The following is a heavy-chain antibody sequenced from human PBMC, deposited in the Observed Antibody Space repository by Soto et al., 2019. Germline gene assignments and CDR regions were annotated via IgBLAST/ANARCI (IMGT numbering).Heavy chain of an antibody. V-gene: IGHV3-74*01. CDR3: PRAPGGNSAFGY. Sequence: EVQLVESGGGLVQPGGSLRLSCAASGFTLSSYWMHWVRQVPGKGLVWVSRINSDGSSTTYADTVKGRFTISRDNAKNTLYLQMNSLRAEDTAVYYCPRAPGGNSAFGYWGQGPLVTVSS. J-gene: IGHJ4*02. CDR1: GFTLSSYW. D-gene: IGHD2-21*02. CDR2: INSDGSST.